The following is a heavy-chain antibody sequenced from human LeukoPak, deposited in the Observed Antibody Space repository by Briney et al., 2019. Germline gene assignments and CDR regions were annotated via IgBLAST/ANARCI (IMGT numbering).Heavy chain of an antibody. V-gene: IGHV4-38-2*02. Sequence: SETLSLTCTVSGYSISSGYYWGWLRQPPGKGLEWIGSIYHSGSTYYNPSLKSQVTISVDTSKNQFSLKLTSVTAADTAVYYCARASYSYDINGWVPFDYWGQGTLVTVSS. CDR2: IYHSGST. CDR3: ARASYSYDINGWVPFDY. J-gene: IGHJ4*02. CDR1: GYSISSGYY. D-gene: IGHD3-22*01.